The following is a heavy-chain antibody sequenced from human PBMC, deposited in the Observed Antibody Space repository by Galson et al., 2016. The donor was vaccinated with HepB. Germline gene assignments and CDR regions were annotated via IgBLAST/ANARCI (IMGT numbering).Heavy chain of an antibody. CDR3: ARGFAALVDYFYYGMDV. V-gene: IGHV3-30-3*01. CDR1: GFTLSRNV. CDR2: ISYDGSTE. Sequence: SLRLSCAASGFTLSRNVMHWVRQAPGKGLEWVAVISYDGSTEYYAGSVKGRFTISRDNPKNTVYLQMNSLRAEDTGVFYCARGFAALVDYFYYGMDVWGQGTTVTVSS. J-gene: IGHJ6*02. D-gene: IGHD5-18*01.